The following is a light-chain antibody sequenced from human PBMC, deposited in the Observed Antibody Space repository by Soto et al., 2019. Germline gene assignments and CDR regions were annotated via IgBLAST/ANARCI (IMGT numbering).Light chain of an antibody. CDR2: AAS. CDR1: QGISSY. Sequence: DIQLTQSPSFLSASVGDRVTITCRASQGISSYLAWYQQKPGKAPKLLIYAASTLQSGVPSRFSGSGSGTEFTLTISSLQPEDNATYYCQQYENRPYTFGPGTKVDVK. CDR3: QQYENRPYT. J-gene: IGKJ3*01. V-gene: IGKV1-9*01.